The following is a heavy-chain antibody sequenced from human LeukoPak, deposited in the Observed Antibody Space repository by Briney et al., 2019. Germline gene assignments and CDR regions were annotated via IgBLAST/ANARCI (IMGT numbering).Heavy chain of an antibody. CDR3: ARDVVVVVPAAIWSYALDM. J-gene: IGHJ3*02. D-gene: IGHD2-2*02. V-gene: IGHV1-18*01. CDR1: GYTFTSYG. CDR2: ISAYNGNT. Sequence: GASVKLSCKASGYTFTSYGISWVRQAPGQGLEWRGWISAYNGNTNYAQKLQGRVTMPTDTSTSTAYMERRSLRSDDSAVYYRARDVVVVVPAAIWSYALDMWGQRTMVTVSS.